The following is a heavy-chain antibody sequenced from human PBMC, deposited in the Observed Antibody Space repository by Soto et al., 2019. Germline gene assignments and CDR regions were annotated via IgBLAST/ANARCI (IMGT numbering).Heavy chain of an antibody. J-gene: IGHJ5*02. D-gene: IGHD6-19*01. Sequence: QPGGSLRLSCAASGFTFSSYAMSWVRQAPGKGLEWVSAISGSGGSTYYADSVKGRFTISRDNSKNTLYLQMNSLRAEDTVVYYCANFPGYSSGWYDLGWFDPWGQGTLVTVSS. CDR1: GFTFSSYA. CDR3: ANFPGYSSGWYDLGWFDP. V-gene: IGHV3-23*01. CDR2: ISGSGGST.